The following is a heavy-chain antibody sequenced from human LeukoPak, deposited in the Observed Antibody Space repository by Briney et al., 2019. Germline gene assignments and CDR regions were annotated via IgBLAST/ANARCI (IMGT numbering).Heavy chain of an antibody. Sequence: PSETLSLTCTVSGGSISSYYWSWIRQPPGKGLEWIGYIYYSGSTYYNPSLKSRVTISVDTSKNQFSLKLSSVTAADTAVYYCARHARRTNWFDPWGQGTLVTVSS. D-gene: IGHD2-8*01. CDR1: GGSISSYY. CDR3: ARHARRTNWFDP. V-gene: IGHV4-59*04. CDR2: IYYSGST. J-gene: IGHJ5*02.